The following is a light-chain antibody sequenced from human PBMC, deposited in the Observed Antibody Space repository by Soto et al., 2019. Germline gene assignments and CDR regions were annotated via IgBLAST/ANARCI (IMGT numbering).Light chain of an antibody. V-gene: IGLV2-14*03. CDR1: SSDIGYYNF. CDR3: SSYTTSSTRV. Sequence: QSVLTQPASVSGSPGQSITISCTGTSSDIGYYNFVSWYQQHPGKAPKLMIYDVSNRPSGVSNRFSASKSGNTASLTISGLQAEDEADYYCSSYTTSSTRVFGTGTKVPVL. J-gene: IGLJ1*01. CDR2: DVS.